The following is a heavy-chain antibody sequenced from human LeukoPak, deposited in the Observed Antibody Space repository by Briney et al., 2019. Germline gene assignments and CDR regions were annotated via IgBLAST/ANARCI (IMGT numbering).Heavy chain of an antibody. CDR1: GGSISSYY. CDR2: IYYSGST. V-gene: IGHV4-59*08. Sequence: SETLSLTCTVSGGSISSYYWSWIRQPPGKGLEWIGYIYYSGSTNYNPSLKSRVTISVDTSKNQFSLKLSSVTAADTAVYYCARHRKAPDAFDIWGQGTMVTVSS. J-gene: IGHJ3*02. CDR3: ARHRKAPDAFDI.